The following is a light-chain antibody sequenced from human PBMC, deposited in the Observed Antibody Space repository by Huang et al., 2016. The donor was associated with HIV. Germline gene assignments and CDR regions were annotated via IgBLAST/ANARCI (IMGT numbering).Light chain of an antibody. CDR1: QSISRSY. CDR3: QQYHSSPVT. J-gene: IGKJ5*01. CDR2: GAS. V-gene: IGKV3-20*01. Sequence: IVLTQSPGTLSVSPGERAALSCRASQSISRSYFVWYQQKPGQAPRLLIYGASDRATGIPDRFSGSGSGRDFTLTISRLEPEDFAVYFCQQYHSSPVTFGQGTRLEIK.